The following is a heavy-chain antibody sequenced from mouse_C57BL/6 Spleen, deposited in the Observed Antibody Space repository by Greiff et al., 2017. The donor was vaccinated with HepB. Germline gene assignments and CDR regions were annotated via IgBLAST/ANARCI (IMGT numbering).Heavy chain of an antibody. V-gene: IGHV5-4*01. CDR3: ARRFTTGYWCFDV. Sequence: EVQRVESGGGLVKPGGSLKLSCAASGFTFSSYAMSWVRQTPEKRLEWVATISDGGSYTYYPDNVKGRFTISRDNAKNNLYLQMSHLKSEDTAMYYCARRFTTGYWCFDVWGTGTTVTVSS. J-gene: IGHJ1*03. CDR1: GFTFSSYA. D-gene: IGHD1-1*01. CDR2: ISDGGSYT.